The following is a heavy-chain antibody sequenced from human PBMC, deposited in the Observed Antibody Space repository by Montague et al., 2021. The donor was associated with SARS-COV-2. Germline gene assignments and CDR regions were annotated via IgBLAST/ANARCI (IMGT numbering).Heavy chain of an antibody. V-gene: IGHV3-74*01. J-gene: IGHJ6*02. CDR1: GFTFSSYW. Sequence: SLRLSCAASGFTFSSYWMRWVRQAPGKGLVWVSRNSDGSSTSYADPVKGRFTISRDNAKNTLYLQMNSLRAEDTAVYYCARERSPKVWGQGTTVTVSS. CDR2: NSDGSST. CDR3: ARERSPKV.